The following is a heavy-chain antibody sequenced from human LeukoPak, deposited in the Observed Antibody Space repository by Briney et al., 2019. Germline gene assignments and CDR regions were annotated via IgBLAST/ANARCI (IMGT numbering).Heavy chain of an antibody. Sequence: PGGSLRLSCAASGFTFSSYWMSWVRQAPGKGLEWEANIKQDGSEKYYVDSVKGRFTISRDNAKNSLYLQMNSLRAEDAAVYYCARDDYDILTGSYYYYGMDVWGQGTTVTVSS. CDR1: GFTFSSYW. V-gene: IGHV3-7*01. CDR2: IKQDGSEK. D-gene: IGHD3-9*01. J-gene: IGHJ6*02. CDR3: ARDDYDILTGSYYYYGMDV.